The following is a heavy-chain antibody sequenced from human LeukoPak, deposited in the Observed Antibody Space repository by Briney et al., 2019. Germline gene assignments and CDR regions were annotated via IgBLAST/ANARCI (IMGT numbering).Heavy chain of an antibody. V-gene: IGHV3-30*01. J-gene: IGHJ4*02. CDR1: GFTFSSYA. Sequence: GRSLRLSCAASGFTFSSYAMHWVRQAPGKGLEWVAVISYDGSNKYYADSVKGRFTISRDNSKNTLYLQMNSLRAEDTAVYYCARGEGLRFLEWLPVYYFDYWGQGTLVTVSS. CDR3: ARGEGLRFLEWLPVYYFDY. D-gene: IGHD3-3*01. CDR2: ISYDGSNK.